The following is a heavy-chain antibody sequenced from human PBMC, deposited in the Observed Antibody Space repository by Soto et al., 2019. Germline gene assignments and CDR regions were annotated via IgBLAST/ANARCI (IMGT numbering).Heavy chain of an antibody. Sequence: GASVKVSCKASGYTFTSYAMHCVRQAPGQRLEWMGWINAGNGNTKYSQKFQGRVTITRDTSASTAYMELSSLRSEDTAVYYCASGTAEANNYDFWSGRYYYYYMDVWGKGTTVTVSS. CDR2: INAGNGNT. CDR1: GYTFTSYA. V-gene: IGHV1-3*01. CDR3: ASGTAEANNYDFWSGRYYYYYMDV. J-gene: IGHJ6*03. D-gene: IGHD3-3*01.